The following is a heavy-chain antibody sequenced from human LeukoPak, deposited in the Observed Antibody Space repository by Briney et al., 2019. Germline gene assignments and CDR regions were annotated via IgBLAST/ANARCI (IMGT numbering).Heavy chain of an antibody. CDR1: GGTFSSYA. CDR3: ASSGEIDYGDPAAFDI. Sequence: SVKVSCKASGGTFSSYAISWVRQAPGQGLEWMGRIIPILGIANYAQKFQGRVTTTADKSTSTAYMELSSLRSEDTAVYYCASSGEIDYGDPAAFDIWGQGAMVTVSS. V-gene: IGHV1-69*04. D-gene: IGHD4-17*01. CDR2: IIPILGIA. J-gene: IGHJ3*02.